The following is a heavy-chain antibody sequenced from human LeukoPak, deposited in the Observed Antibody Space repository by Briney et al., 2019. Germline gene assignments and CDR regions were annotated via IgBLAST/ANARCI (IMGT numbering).Heavy chain of an antibody. CDR3: TKFDS. CDR2: ISSSRSYR. CDR1: GFSFSSHS. D-gene: IGHD2-21*01. Sequence: SGGSLRLSCVTSGFSFSSHSMSWVRQAPGKGLEWVSSISSSRSYRNYADSVKGRFTISRDNSKSTVFLQMTRLRAGDTAVYYCTKFDSWGQGTLVTVSS. V-gene: IGHV3-21*04. J-gene: IGHJ4*02.